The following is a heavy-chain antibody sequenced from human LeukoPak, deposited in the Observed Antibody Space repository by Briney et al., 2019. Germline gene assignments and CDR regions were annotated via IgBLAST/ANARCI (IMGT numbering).Heavy chain of an antibody. V-gene: IGHV5-51*01. D-gene: IGHD5-12*01. Sequence: GESLKISCKGSGYSFSTYWIGWVRQMPGKGLEWMGIIYPGDSDTRYSPSFQGQVTISADKSISTAYLQWSSLKALDTAMYYCARLPGGLRGRDYFDYWGQGTLVTVSS. CDR3: ARLPGGLRGRDYFDY. CDR1: GYSFSTYW. CDR2: IYPGDSDT. J-gene: IGHJ4*02.